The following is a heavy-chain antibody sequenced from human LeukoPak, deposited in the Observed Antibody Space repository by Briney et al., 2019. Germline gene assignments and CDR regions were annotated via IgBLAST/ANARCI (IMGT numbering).Heavy chain of an antibody. D-gene: IGHD5-12*01. J-gene: IGHJ4*02. V-gene: IGHV4-34*01. CDR3: ARGGGYDYSHY. CDR1: GGSFSGYY. Sequence: SETLSLTCAVYGGSFSGYYWSWIRQPPGKGLEWIGEINHSGSTNYNPSLKSRVTISVDTSKNQFSLKLSSVTAADTAVYYCARGGGYDYSHYWGQGTLVTVSS. CDR2: INHSGST.